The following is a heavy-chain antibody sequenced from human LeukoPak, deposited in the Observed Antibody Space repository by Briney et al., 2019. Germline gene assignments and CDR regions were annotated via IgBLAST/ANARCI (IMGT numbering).Heavy chain of an antibody. J-gene: IGHJ4*02. CDR3: ARSPTRSSLTRDPLVIPAASDY. CDR1: GFTFSSYA. D-gene: IGHD2-2*01. Sequence: GRSLRLSCAASGFTFSSYAMHWVRQAPGKGLEWVAVISYDGSNKYYADSVKGRFTISRDNSKNTLYLQMNSLRAEDTAVYYCARSPTRSSLTRDPLVIPAASDYWGQGTLVTVSS. V-gene: IGHV3-30-3*01. CDR2: ISYDGSNK.